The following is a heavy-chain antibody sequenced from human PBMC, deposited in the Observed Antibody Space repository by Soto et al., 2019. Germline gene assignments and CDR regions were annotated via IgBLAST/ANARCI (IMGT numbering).Heavy chain of an antibody. D-gene: IGHD2-21*01. CDR2: IKQDGSEK. J-gene: IGHJ3*02. V-gene: IGHV3-7*01. CDR1: GFTFSSYW. Sequence: GGSLRLSCAASGFTFSSYWMSWVRQAPGKGLEWVANIKQDGSEKYYVDSVKGRFTISRDNAKNSLYLQMNSLRAEDTAVYYCARVGVVVIYAFDIWGQGTMVTVSS. CDR3: ARVGVVVIYAFDI.